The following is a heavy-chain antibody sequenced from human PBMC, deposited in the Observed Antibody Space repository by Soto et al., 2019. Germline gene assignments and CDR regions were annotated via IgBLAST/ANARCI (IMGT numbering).Heavy chain of an antibody. V-gene: IGHV1-69*08. D-gene: IGHD3-3*01. CDR1: GGTFSSYT. J-gene: IGHJ6*03. CDR3: AREDDFWRGYPPYYMDV. CDR2: IIPILGIA. Sequence: QVQLVQSGAEVKKPGSSVKVSCKASGGTFSSYTISWVRQAPGQGLEWMGRIIPILGIANYAQKFQGRVTITADKSTSPAYMELSRLRSEDKDVYYCAREDDFWRGYPPYYMDVWGKGTTVTVSS.